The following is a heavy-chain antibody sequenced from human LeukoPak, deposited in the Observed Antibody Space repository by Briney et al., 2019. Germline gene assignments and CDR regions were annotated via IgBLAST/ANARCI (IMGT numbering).Heavy chain of an antibody. V-gene: IGHV4-59*01. CDR1: GGSISSFY. CDR2: IHYSGST. CDR3: ARRMAYYYGSEAFDI. D-gene: IGHD3-10*01. Sequence: SETLSLTCTVSGGSISSFYWTWIRQPSGKGPEWIGNIHYSGSTNYNPSLKSRVTISVDTSKNQFSLKLNSVTAADTAVYYCARRMAYYYGSEAFDIWGQGTMVTVSS. J-gene: IGHJ3*02.